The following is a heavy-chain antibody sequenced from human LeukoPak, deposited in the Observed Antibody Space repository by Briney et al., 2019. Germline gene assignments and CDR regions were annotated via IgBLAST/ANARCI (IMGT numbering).Heavy chain of an antibody. CDR3: ARDRPGDEAFDI. V-gene: IGHV1-69*01. CDR2: VIPIFGTT. CDR1: GGTFSRYG. J-gene: IGHJ3*02. Sequence: SVKVSCKASGGTFSRYGISWVRQAPGQGLEWMGGVIPIFGTTNYAQKLRGRVTITADESTSTAYMGLSSLRSEGTAVYYCARDRPGDEAFDIWGQGTTVTVSS. D-gene: IGHD3-10*01.